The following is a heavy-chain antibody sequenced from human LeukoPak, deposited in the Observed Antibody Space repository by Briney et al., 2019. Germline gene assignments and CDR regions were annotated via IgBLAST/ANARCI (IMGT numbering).Heavy chain of an antibody. D-gene: IGHD6-19*01. V-gene: IGHV3-11*01. CDR3: AKEIAVAGRPLLDS. CDR1: GFTFSDYY. CDR2: ISSSGSTI. J-gene: IGHJ4*02. Sequence: GSLRLSCAASGFTFSDYYMSWIRQAPGKGLEWVSYISSSGSTIYYADSVKGRFTISRDNAKNSLYLQMNSLRADDTAVYYCAKEIAVAGRPLLDSWGQGTLVTVSS.